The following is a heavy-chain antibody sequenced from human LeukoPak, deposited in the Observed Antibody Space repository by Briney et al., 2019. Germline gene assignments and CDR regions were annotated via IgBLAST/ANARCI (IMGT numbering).Heavy chain of an antibody. CDR3: ARDRGEGGYDLTYYYMDV. CDR1: EYTFTCYY. CDR2: INPNSGGT. V-gene: IGHV1-2*02. D-gene: IGHD5-12*01. Sequence: ASVKVSCKASEYTFTCYYMHWVRQAPGQGLEWMGWINPNSGGTNYAQKFQGRVTMTRDTSISTAYMELSRLRSDDTAVHYCARDRGEGGYDLTYYYMDVWGKGTTVTVSS. J-gene: IGHJ6*03.